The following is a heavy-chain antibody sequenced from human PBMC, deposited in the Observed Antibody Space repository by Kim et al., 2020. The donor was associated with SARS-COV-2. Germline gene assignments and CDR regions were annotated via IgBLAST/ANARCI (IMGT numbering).Heavy chain of an antibody. CDR2: INEDGAIT. CDR1: GFTFSSYA. J-gene: IGHJ4*02. Sequence: GGSLRLSCAASGFTFSSYAMSWVRQAPGKGPEWVSAINEDGAITKYEDSVRGRFTISRDNSMNTLYLQMNSLTAEDTATYFCAGRGSRSSFYSWGQGTLVTVSS. CDR3: AGRGSRSSFYS. D-gene: IGHD6-13*01. V-gene: IGHV3-23*01.